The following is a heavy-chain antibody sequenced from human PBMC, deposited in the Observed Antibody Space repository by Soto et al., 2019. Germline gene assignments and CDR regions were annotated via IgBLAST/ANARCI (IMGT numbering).Heavy chain of an antibody. D-gene: IGHD6-13*01. CDR2: IWYDGSNK. Sequence: QVQLVESGGGVVQPGRSLRLSCAASGFTFSSYGMHWVRQAPGKGVEWVAVIWYDGSNKYYADSVKGRFTISRDNSKNTLYLKMNSLRAEDTAVYYCARWGIAAGDYWGQGTLVTVSS. J-gene: IGHJ4*02. V-gene: IGHV3-33*01. CDR1: GFTFSSYG. CDR3: ARWGIAAGDY.